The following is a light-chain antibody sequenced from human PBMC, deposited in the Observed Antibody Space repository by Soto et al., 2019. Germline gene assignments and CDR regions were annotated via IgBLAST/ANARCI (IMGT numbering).Light chain of an antibody. CDR1: SSNIGSNY. J-gene: IGLJ2*01. CDR3: ATWDDSLGGPV. CDR2: RNN. Sequence: QSVLTQPPSASGTPGQRVTISCSGSSSNIGSNYVYWYQQFPGTAPKLLICRNNQRPSGVADRFSGSKSGTSASLAISGLRSEDEGDYYCATWDDSLGGPVFGGGTKLNVL. V-gene: IGLV1-47*01.